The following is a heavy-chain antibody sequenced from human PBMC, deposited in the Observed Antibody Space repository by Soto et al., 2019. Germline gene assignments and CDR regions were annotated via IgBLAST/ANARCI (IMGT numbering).Heavy chain of an antibody. Sequence: QVQLVESGGGVVQPGRSLRLSCAASGFTFSSYGMHWVRQAPGKGLEWVAVISYDGSNKYYADSVKGRFTISRDNSKNTLYLQMNSLRAEDTAVYYCAKDFFRSIAAAGNDYWGQGTLVTVSS. J-gene: IGHJ4*02. V-gene: IGHV3-30*18. D-gene: IGHD6-13*01. CDR1: GFTFSSYG. CDR3: AKDFFRSIAAAGNDY. CDR2: ISYDGSNK.